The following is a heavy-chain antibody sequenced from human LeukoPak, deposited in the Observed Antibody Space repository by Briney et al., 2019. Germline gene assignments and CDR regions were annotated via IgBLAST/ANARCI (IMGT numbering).Heavy chain of an antibody. CDR1: GGSISSYY. J-gene: IGHJ4*02. V-gene: IGHV4-4*07. CDR2: IYTSGST. Sequence: SETLSLTCTVSGGSISSYYWSWIRQPAGKGLEWIGRIYTSGSTNYNPSLKSRVTISIDTSKNQFSLKLQSVTAADTSFYYCAREMGHDLAEFDSWGQGTLVTVSS. D-gene: IGHD3-3*01. CDR3: AREMGHDLAEFDS.